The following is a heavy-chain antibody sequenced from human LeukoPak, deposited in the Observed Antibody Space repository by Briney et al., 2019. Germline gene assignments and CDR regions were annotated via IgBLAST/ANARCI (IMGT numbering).Heavy chain of an antibody. CDR1: GGSFSGYY. D-gene: IGHD3-22*01. V-gene: IGHV4-34*01. CDR3: ARDLNYFDSSGYPLP. J-gene: IGHJ5*02. CDR2: INHSGST. Sequence: PSETLSLTCAVYGGSFSGYYWSWIRQPPGKGLEWIGEINHSGSTNYNPSLKSRVTISVDTSKNQFSPKLSSVTAADTAVYFCARDLNYFDSSGYPLPWGQGTLVTVSS.